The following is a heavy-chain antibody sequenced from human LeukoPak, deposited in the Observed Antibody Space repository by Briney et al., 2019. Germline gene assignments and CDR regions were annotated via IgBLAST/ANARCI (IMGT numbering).Heavy chain of an antibody. CDR2: IRYDGSNK. J-gene: IGHJ3*02. Sequence: GGSLRLSCAASGFIFTNFAMHWVRQAPGKGLEWVAFIRYDGSNKYYADSVKGRFTISRDNSKNTLYLQMNSLRAEDTAVYYCAKGLFRSDAFDIWGQGTMVTVSS. CDR3: AKGLFRSDAFDI. CDR1: GFIFTNFA. V-gene: IGHV3-30*02.